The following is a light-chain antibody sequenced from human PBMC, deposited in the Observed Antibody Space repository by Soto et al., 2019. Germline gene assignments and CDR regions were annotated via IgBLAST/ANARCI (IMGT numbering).Light chain of an antibody. V-gene: IGKV1-39*01. CDR1: QSITTY. Sequence: DIQMTQSPSSLSASVGDRVTITCRASQSITTYLNWYQQKPGKAPKLLIYAASTLQSGVPSRFSGSGSGTDFTLTISSLQPEDFATYYCQQSFANLMFTFGKGTKLEIK. J-gene: IGKJ2*01. CDR2: AAS. CDR3: QQSFANLMFT.